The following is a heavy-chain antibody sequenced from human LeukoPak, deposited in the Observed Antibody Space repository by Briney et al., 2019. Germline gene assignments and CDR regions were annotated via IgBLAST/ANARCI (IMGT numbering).Heavy chain of an antibody. CDR1: GGPISRYY. CDR2: IYDIGIT. V-gene: IGHV4-59*01. D-gene: IGHD2-15*01. CDR3: ARVSGYCSGGACYSRRHFDH. J-gene: IGHJ4*02. Sequence: SETLSLTCTVSGGPISRYYWSWIRQPPGKGLEWIGHIYDIGITNYNPSLKSRVTISVDTSKNQFSLKLSSVTAADTAVYYCARVSGYCSGGACYSRRHFDHWGQGTLVTVSS.